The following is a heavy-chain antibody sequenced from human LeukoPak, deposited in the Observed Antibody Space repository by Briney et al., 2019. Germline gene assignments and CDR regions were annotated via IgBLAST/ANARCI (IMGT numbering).Heavy chain of an antibody. J-gene: IGHJ4*02. V-gene: IGHV1-46*01. CDR1: GYTFTSYY. D-gene: IGHD3-10*01. CDR3: ARETPPITMVRGVEMRFDY. CDR2: INPSGGST. Sequence: ASVKVSCKASGYTFTSYYMHWVRQAPGQGLEWMGLINPSGGSTSYAQKFQGRVTMTRDTSTSTVYMELSSLRSEDTAVYYCARETPPITMVRGVEMRFDYWGQGTLVTVSS.